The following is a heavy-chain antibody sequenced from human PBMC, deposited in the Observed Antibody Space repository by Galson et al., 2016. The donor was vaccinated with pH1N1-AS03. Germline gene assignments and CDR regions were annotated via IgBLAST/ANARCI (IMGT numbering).Heavy chain of an antibody. Sequence: SLRLSCAASGFSVRANAMSWVRQAPGKGLEWVASLAGGGDGTHYAGAVRGRFTISRDTSENTVYLQMNSLRAEDTALYYCAKDVFGWAFDVWGQGTMVTVSS. D-gene: IGHD3-10*01. CDR3: AKDVFGWAFDV. V-gene: IGHV3-23*01. CDR1: GFSVRANA. J-gene: IGHJ3*01. CDR2: LAGGGDGT.